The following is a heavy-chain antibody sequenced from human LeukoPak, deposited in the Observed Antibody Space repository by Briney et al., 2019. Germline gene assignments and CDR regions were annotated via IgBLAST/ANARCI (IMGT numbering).Heavy chain of an antibody. Sequence: SHTLSLTCTLSGRSISSTSYYWGWIRQPPGKGLEWIGSINYSGNTNYNPPLESRVTISVDTSKNQFSLKLSSVTAADTAVYYCARHPEFLRDFDYWGQGTLVTVSS. CDR2: INYSGNT. CDR1: GRSISSTSYY. V-gene: IGHV4-39*01. CDR3: ARHPEFLRDFDY. D-gene: IGHD1-14*01. J-gene: IGHJ4*02.